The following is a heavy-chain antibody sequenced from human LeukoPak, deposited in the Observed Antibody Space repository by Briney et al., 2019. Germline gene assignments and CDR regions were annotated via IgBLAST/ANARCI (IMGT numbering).Heavy chain of an antibody. J-gene: IGHJ4*02. CDR2: IRYDGSNK. CDR3: AKDGDRDGYNPF. CDR1: GFTFSSYG. V-gene: IGHV3-30*02. Sequence: PGGSLRLSCAASGFTFSSYGMHWVRQAPGKGLEWVAVIRYDGSNKYYADSVKGRVTISRDNSKSTLYMQMNSLRVEDTAVYYCAKDGDRDGYNPFWGQGTLVTVSS. D-gene: IGHD5-24*01.